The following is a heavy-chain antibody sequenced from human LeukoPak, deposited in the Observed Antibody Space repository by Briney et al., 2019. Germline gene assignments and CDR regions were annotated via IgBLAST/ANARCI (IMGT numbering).Heavy chain of an antibody. CDR1: GFSVSINY. D-gene: IGHD6-13*01. V-gene: IGHV3-53*01. J-gene: IGHJ3*02. Sequence: GGSLRLSCAASGFSVSINYMSWVRQAPRKGLEWVAVIYNDGTTYYADSVKGRFTISRDNSKNTLYLQMNSLRAEDTAVYYCAREDWYAFHSWGQGTMVTVSS. CDR3: AREDWYAFHS. CDR2: IYNDGTT.